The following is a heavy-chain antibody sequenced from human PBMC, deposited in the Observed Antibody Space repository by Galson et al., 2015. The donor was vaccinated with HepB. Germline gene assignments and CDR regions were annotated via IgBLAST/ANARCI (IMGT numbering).Heavy chain of an antibody. V-gene: IGHV1-2*02. Sequence: SVKVSCKASGYTFTDHDMHWVRQAPGQGLEWMACINANSGGTNYAQNFQGRVTLTRDSSIFTVYMEVNRLRSDDTAVYYCTRDVHGDFDFWGQGTLVTVSS. CDR3: TRDVHGDFDF. D-gene: IGHD7-27*01. CDR1: GYTFTDHD. CDR2: INANSGGT. J-gene: IGHJ4*02.